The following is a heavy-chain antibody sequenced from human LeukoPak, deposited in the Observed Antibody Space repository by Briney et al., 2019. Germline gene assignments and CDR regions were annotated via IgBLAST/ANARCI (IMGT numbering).Heavy chain of an antibody. CDR3: ARGPSARDGHNLDF. CDR1: GFTFGSHG. Sequence: GGSLRLSCVASGFTFGSHGMHWVRQAPGKGLEWVSSLYFDGSHQNYADSVKGRFTISRDNSKNTLYLQMNRLRPEDSAVYYCARGPSARDGHNLDFWGQGTQVTASS. D-gene: IGHD5-24*01. J-gene: IGHJ4*02. CDR2: LYFDGSHQ. V-gene: IGHV3-30*12.